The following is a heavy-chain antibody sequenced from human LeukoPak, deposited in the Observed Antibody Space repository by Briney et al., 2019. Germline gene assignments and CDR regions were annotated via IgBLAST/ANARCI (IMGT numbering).Heavy chain of an antibody. J-gene: IGHJ5*02. CDR2: IYYSGST. V-gene: IGHV4-39*01. CDR3: ARGRPRGWFDP. D-gene: IGHD3-10*01. CDR1: GDSISSRDYY. Sequence: NASETLSLTCTVSGDSISSRDYYWGWIRQPPGKGLEWIGSIYYSGSTYYNPSLRSRVTISADTSTNQFSLKLSSVTAADTAVYYCARGRPRGWFDPWGQGTLVTVSS.